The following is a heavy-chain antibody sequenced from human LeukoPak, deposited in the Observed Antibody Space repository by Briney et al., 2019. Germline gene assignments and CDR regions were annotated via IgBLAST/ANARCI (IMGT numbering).Heavy chain of an antibody. CDR3: ARVPLLYGGEH. D-gene: IGHD4-23*01. V-gene: IGHV3-53*01. J-gene: IGHJ4*02. CDR2: IYSGGST. Sequence: GGSLRLSCAASGFTVSSNYMSWVRQAPGKGLEWVSLIYSGGSTYYADSVKGRFTISRDNSNNTLYLQMNSLRAEDTAVYYCARVPLLYGGEHWGQGTLVTVSS. CDR1: GFTVSSNY.